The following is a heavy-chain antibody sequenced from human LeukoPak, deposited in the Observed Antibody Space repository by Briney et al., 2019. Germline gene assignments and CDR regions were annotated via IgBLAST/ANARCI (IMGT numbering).Heavy chain of an antibody. D-gene: IGHD2-2*01. CDR2: INPSGGST. CDR3: ARAYCSSTSCYANYFDY. Sequence: EASVKVSCKASGYTFTSYYMHWVRQAPEQGLEWMGIINPSGGSTSYAQKFQGRVTMTRDTSTSTVYMELSSLRSEDTAVYYCARAYCSSTSCYANYFDYWGQGTLVAVSS. CDR1: GYTFTSYY. V-gene: IGHV1-46*01. J-gene: IGHJ4*02.